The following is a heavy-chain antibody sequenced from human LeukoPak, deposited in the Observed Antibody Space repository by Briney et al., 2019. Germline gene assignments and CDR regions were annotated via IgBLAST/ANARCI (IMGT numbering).Heavy chain of an antibody. CDR2: ISGSGGST. J-gene: IGHJ3*02. Sequence: GGTLRLSCAASGFTFSSYGMSWVRQAPGKGLEWVSAISGSGGSTYYADSVKGRFTISRDNSRNTLYLQMNSLRAEDTAVYYCARAKRNGFDIWGQGTMVTVSS. V-gene: IGHV3-23*01. CDR1: GFTFSSYG. CDR3: ARAKRNGFDI.